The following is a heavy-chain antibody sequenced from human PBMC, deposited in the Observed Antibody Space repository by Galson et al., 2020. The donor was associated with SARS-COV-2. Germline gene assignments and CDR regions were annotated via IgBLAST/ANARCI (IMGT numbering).Heavy chain of an antibody. CDR1: GFTFSNAW. V-gene: IGHV3-15*01. CDR2: IKSKTDGGTT. D-gene: IGHD2-2*02. J-gene: IGHJ4*02. CDR3: TTAVEVSFEIVVPAAIGIDY. Sequence: GGSLRLSCAASGFTFSNAWMSWVRQAPGKGLEWVGRIKSKTDGGTTDYAAPVKGRFTISRDDSKNTLYLQMNSLKTEDTAVYYCTTAVEVSFEIVVPAAIGIDYWGQGTLVTVSS.